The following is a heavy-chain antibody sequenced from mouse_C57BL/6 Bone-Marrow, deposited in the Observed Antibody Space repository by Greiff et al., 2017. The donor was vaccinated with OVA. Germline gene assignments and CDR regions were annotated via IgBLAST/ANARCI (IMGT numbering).Heavy chain of an antibody. CDR2: IDPSASYT. Sequence: VQLQQPGAELVRPGTSVKLSCKASGYTFTSYWMHWVKKRPGQGLEWIGVIDPSASYTNSNQQFKGTATLTVDTSSRTAYMQLSCLTSAVSAVSSCATITPKFAYCGQGTLVTVSA. V-gene: IGHV1-59*01. CDR3: ATITPKFAY. D-gene: IGHD1-2*01. CDR1: GYTFTSYW. J-gene: IGHJ3*01.